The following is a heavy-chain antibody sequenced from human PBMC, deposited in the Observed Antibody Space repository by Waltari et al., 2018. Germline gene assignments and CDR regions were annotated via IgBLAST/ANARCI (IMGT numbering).Heavy chain of an antibody. J-gene: IGHJ4*02. CDR3: ARDGDSYFYGSRADY. CDR1: GFTFSRYA. CDR2: ISDDGSTK. D-gene: IGHD3-10*01. V-gene: IGHV3-30*04. Sequence: QVQLVESGGGVVQSGKSLRLSCAASGFTFSRYAMHWVRQAPGKGLEWVALISDDGSTKYYVAAVKGRFTLSRDNSRSTLYLQMNDLRVEDTAVYYCARDGDSYFYGSRADYWGQGTLATVSS.